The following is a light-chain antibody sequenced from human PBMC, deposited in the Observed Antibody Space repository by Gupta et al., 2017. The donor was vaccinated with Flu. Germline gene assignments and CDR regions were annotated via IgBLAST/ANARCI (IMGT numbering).Light chain of an antibody. CDR1: SSDVAGYDY. CDR2: EVT. CDR3: VSYTNVNPHWV. Sequence: QSALTQPASVAGFPGQSITITCIGTSSDVAGYDYVSWYQKLPGAAPKLLISEVTHRPSGISHRFSGSKSGITASLTISGLQADDEADYYCVSYTNVNPHWVFGGGTTLTVL. J-gene: IGLJ3*02. V-gene: IGLV2-14*01.